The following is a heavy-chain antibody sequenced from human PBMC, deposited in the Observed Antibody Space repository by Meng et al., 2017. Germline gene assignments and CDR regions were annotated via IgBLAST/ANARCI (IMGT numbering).Heavy chain of an antibody. J-gene: IGHJ1*01. V-gene: IGHV1-2*02. CDR1: GGTVSSYT. Sequence: QVRLVRSGAEVKQPGYSVKVSCKSSGGTVSSYTNTWVRQAPGQGLGWMGMINPNGGGTNYAQKFQGRVTMTRDTSISTAYMELSRLRSDDTAVYYCASRYDSSGSAAFQHWGQGTLVTVSS. CDR2: INPNGGGT. CDR3: ASRYDSSGSAAFQH. D-gene: IGHD3-22*01.